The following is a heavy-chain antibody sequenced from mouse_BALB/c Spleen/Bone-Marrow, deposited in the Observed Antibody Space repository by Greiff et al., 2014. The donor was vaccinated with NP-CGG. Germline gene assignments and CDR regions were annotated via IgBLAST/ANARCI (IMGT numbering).Heavy chain of an antibody. CDR1: GFTFTDYF. CDR3: ARDYSGYFDF. CDR2: IRNKANDYTT. V-gene: IGHV7-3*02. Sequence: VQLKESGGGLVQPGGFLRLSCTTSGFTFTDYFMTWVRQPPGKALEWLGFIRNKANDYTTEYNPSVKGRFTISRDTSQGILYLQMNTLRAEDSAIYFCARDYSGYFDFWGQGTTLTVSS. J-gene: IGHJ2*01. D-gene: IGHD5-1*01.